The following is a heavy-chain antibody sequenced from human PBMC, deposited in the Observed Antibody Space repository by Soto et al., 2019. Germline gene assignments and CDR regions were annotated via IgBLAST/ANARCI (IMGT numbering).Heavy chain of an antibody. CDR1: GYTFTSYG. D-gene: IGHD5-12*01. CDR3: ARDMDRGYSGYAMYSTFDP. Sequence: GASVKVSCKASGYTFTSYGISWVRQARGQGLEWMGWISAYNGNTNYAQKLQGRVTMTTDTSTSTAYMELRSLRSDDTAVYYCARDMDRGYSGYAMYSTFDPWGQGTLVTVSS. CDR2: ISAYNGNT. V-gene: IGHV1-18*01. J-gene: IGHJ5*02.